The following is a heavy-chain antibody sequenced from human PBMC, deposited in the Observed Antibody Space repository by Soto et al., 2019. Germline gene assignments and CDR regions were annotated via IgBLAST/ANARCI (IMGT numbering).Heavy chain of an antibody. CDR2: IWSDGSNK. CDR3: ARDMDPMTTVTEVDY. CDR1: GFSFSNYD. Sequence: GGSLRLSCAASGFSFSNYDMHWVRQAPGKGLEWVAVIWSDGSNKYYADSVKGRFTISRDNSKNTLNLQMDSLRAEDTAVYFCARDMDPMTTVTEVDYWGQGTLVTVSS. D-gene: IGHD4-17*01. V-gene: IGHV3-33*01. J-gene: IGHJ4*01.